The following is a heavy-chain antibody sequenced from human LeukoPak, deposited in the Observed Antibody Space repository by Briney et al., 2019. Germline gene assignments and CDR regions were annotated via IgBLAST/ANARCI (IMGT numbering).Heavy chain of an antibody. J-gene: IGHJ4*02. V-gene: IGHV4-59*12. D-gene: IGHD2-15*01. Sequence: KSSETLSLTCTVSGGSISSYYWSWIRQPPGKGLEWIGYIYYSGSTNYNPSLKSRVTISVDTSKNQFSLQLNSVTPEDTAVYYCARDAVGCSGGSCYYSGFDYWGQGTLVTVSS. CDR1: GGSISSYY. CDR3: ARDAVGCSGGSCYYSGFDY. CDR2: IYYSGST.